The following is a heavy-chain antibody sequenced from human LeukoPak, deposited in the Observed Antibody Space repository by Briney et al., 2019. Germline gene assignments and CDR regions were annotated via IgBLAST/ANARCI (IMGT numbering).Heavy chain of an antibody. CDR2: IWYDGSNK. V-gene: IGHV3-33*01. D-gene: IGHD5-18*01. J-gene: IGHJ4*02. Sequence: GGSLRLSCAASGFTFSSYGMHWVRQALGKGLEWVAVIWYDGSNKYYADSVKGRFTISRDNSKNTLYLQMNSLRAEDTAVYYCARDPGGYSFYYFDYWGQGTLVTVSS. CDR1: GFTFSSYG. CDR3: ARDPGGYSFYYFDY.